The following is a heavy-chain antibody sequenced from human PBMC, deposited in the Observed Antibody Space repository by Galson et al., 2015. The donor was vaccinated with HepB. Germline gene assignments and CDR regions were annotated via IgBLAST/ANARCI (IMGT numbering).Heavy chain of an antibody. J-gene: IGHJ6*02. Sequence: SLRLSCAASGFTFSSYGMHWVRQAPGKGLEWVAVISYDGSNKYYADSVKGRFTISRDNSKNTLYLQMNSLRAEDTAVYYCAKAYDFWSGSYYYYYGMDVWGQGTTVTVSS. D-gene: IGHD3-3*01. V-gene: IGHV3-30*18. CDR1: GFTFSSYG. CDR3: AKAYDFWSGSYYYYYGMDV. CDR2: ISYDGSNK.